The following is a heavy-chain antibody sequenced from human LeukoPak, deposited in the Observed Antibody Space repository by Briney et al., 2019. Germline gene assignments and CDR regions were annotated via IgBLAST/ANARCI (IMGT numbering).Heavy chain of an antibody. CDR2: INPNSGDT. CDR1: GYTFTAYY. D-gene: IGHD5-12*01. CDR3: ARVDSGHDYGPT. V-gene: IGHV1-2*06. Sequence: ASVKASCKASGYTFTAYYMHWVRRVPGQGLEWMGRINPNSGDTDYAQKFQGRVIMTRDTSISTAYMEVSRLRSDDTAVYYCARVDSGHDYGPTWGQGTTVTVSS. J-gene: IGHJ3*01.